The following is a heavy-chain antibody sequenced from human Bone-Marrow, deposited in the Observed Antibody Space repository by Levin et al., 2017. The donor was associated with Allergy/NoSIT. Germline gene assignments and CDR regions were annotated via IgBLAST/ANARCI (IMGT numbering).Heavy chain of an antibody. V-gene: IGHV3-23*01. CDR1: GFTFSSYA. D-gene: IGHD3-22*01. J-gene: IGHJ3*02. CDR3: AKDIRYYYDSSGYPGAFDI. Sequence: GESLKISCAASGFTFSSYAMSWVRQAPGKGLEWVSAISGSGGSTYYADSVKGRFTISRDNSKNTLYLQMNSLRAEDTAVYYCAKDIRYYYDSSGYPGAFDIWGQGTMVTVSS. CDR2: ISGSGGST.